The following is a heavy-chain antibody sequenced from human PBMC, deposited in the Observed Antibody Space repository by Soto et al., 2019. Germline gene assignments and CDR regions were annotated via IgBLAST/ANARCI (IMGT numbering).Heavy chain of an antibody. D-gene: IGHD5-18*01. Sequence: QVQLVESGGGVVQPGRSLRLSCVGTGFSFSSYFMHWVRQAPGKGLEWVAVVSFDGNKKYYANSVKDRFTVSRDNSKNTMYVHMNSLEPEDTAVYYCARDRRFGNGYSLGFDYWGQGALVTVSS. CDR1: GFSFSSYF. CDR3: ARDRRFGNGYSLGFDY. V-gene: IGHV3-30-3*01. J-gene: IGHJ4*02. CDR2: VSFDGNKK.